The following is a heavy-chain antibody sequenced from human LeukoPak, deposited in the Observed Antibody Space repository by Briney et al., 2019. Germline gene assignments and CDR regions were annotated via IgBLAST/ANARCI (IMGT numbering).Heavy chain of an antibody. J-gene: IGHJ1*01. Sequence: ASVKVSCKASGYSFTTYGITWVRQAPGQGLEWMGWISAYNGYKDYAQKLQGRVTMTTDTSTNTAYMELRSLRSDDTAVYYCVRGDCSGVSCYLPEYFRHWGQGTLVTVSS. CDR1: GYSFTTYG. CDR2: ISAYNGYK. D-gene: IGHD2-15*01. CDR3: VRGDCSGVSCYLPEYFRH. V-gene: IGHV1-18*01.